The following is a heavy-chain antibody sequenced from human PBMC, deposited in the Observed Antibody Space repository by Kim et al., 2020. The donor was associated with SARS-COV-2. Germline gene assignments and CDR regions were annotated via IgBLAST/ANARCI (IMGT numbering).Heavy chain of an antibody. V-gene: IGHV4-39*01. CDR3: ARPGFYGDSGDAFDI. J-gene: IGHJ3*02. Sequence: SLKGRVTISVDTSKNQFSLKLSSVTAADTAVYYCARPGFYGDSGDAFDIWGQGTMVTVSS. D-gene: IGHD4-17*01.